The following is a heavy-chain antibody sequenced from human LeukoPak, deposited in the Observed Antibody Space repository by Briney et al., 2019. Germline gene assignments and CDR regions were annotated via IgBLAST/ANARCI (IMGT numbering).Heavy chain of an antibody. D-gene: IGHD5-12*01. J-gene: IGHJ3*02. Sequence: GGSLRLSCAASGFTFSSYAMHWVPQAPGKGLEWLAVISYDGSNKYYADSVKGRFTISRDNSKNTLYLQMNSLRAEDTAVYYCARDPETSGHDAFDIWGQGTMVTVSS. V-gene: IGHV3-30-3*01. CDR3: ARDPETSGHDAFDI. CDR2: ISYDGSNK. CDR1: GFTFSSYA.